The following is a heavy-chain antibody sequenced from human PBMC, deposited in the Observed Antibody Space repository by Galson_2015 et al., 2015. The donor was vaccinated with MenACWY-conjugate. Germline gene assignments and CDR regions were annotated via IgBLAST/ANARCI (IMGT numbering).Heavy chain of an antibody. Sequence: SETLSLTCTVSGASMSNYSWTWVRQSPEKGLEWIGHIYHSGATNYNPPLQSRVIISADASKGQISLNLASVSAADTPVYYCARRATTGWFDPWGQGTQVTVSS. D-gene: IGHD4-17*01. CDR3: ARRATTGWFDP. J-gene: IGHJ5*02. V-gene: IGHV4-59*13. CDR2: IYHSGAT. CDR1: GASMSNYS.